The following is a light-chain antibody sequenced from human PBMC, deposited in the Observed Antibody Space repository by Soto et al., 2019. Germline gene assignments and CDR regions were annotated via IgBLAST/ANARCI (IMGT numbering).Light chain of an antibody. J-gene: IGKJ3*01. CDR1: QSVNNY. V-gene: IGKV3-11*01. CDR2: DAS. Sequence: EIVLTQSPATLSLSPGERATLSCRASQSVNNYLAWYQQKPGQAPRLLIYDASNRATGIPARFSCSGSGTDFIFTIISLEAEDFAVDYCQQRSSWPPVTFGPGTKVDIK. CDR3: QQRSSWPPVT.